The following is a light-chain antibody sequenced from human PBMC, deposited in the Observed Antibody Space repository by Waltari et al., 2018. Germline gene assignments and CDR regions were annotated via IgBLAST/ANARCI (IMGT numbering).Light chain of an antibody. CDR3: QQYYNTPLT. CDR2: WAS. V-gene: IGKV4-1*01. CDR1: ESVLYSSNNKNH. J-gene: IGKJ4*01. Sequence: DIVMTQSPESLAVSLGERATLSCKTRESVLYSSNNKNHLAWYQQKPGQPPRLLLYWASTRESGVPDRFIGSGSETDFTLTVTSLQAEDVAVYYCQQYYNTPLTFGGGTKVGVK.